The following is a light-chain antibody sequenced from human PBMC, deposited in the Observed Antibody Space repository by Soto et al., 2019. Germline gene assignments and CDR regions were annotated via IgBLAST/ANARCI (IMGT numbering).Light chain of an antibody. CDR1: NIGNKS. CDR3: QVWDISSDQRV. CDR2: DDR. Sequence: SSELTQPPSVSVAPGQTARITCGGNNIGNKSVHWYQQKPGQAPVLVVYDDRDRPSGIPERFSGSNSGNTATLTISRVEAGDEAGYYCQVWDISSDQRVFGGGTKVTVL. V-gene: IGLV3-21*02. J-gene: IGLJ3*02.